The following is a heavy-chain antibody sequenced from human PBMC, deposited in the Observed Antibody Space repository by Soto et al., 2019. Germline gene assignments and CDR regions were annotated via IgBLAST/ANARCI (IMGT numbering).Heavy chain of an antibody. CDR1: GYAFTSYG. CDR3: AKDAHEAAPSDV. J-gene: IGHJ3*01. D-gene: IGHD2-15*01. CDR2: MSTYNENI. V-gene: IGHV1-18*01. Sequence: GASVKVSCKASGYAFTSYGINWVRRAPGQGLEWVGWMSTYNENIVYAQKFQGRVVMTMDAATNTAYLDLGPLRSDDTAVYYCAKDAHEAAPSDVCGQGTLVT.